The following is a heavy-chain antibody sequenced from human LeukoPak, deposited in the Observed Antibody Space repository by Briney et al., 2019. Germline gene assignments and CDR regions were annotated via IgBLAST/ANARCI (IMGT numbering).Heavy chain of an antibody. V-gene: IGHV1-46*01. CDR1: GYTFTSSY. CDR2: INPDGGNT. D-gene: IGHD5-24*01. CDR3: ARIRDGYNDAYDI. J-gene: IGHJ3*02. Sequence: VASVKVSCKASGYTFTSSYIHWVRQAPGQVLEWMGLINPDGGNTNYAQNFQGRVTLTRDTSTSTVYMELSSLRSEDTAIYYCARIRDGYNDAYDIWGQGTVVTVPS.